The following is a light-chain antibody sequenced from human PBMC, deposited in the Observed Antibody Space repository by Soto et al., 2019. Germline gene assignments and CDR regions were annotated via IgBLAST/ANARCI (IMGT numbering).Light chain of an antibody. CDR1: QSVSSD. Sequence: EIVMTQSPATLSVSPGERATLSCRASQSVSSDLAWYHQKPGQAPRLLIYGASTRATDIPDRFSGSGSGTDFTLSISRLEPEDFAVYYCQQYGSLPLTFGGGTKVDIK. CDR3: QQYGSLPLT. V-gene: IGKV3-20*01. CDR2: GAS. J-gene: IGKJ4*01.